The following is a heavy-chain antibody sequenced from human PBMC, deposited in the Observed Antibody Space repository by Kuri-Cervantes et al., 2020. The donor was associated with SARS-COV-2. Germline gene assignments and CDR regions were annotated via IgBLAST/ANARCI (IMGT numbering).Heavy chain of an antibody. D-gene: IGHD3-22*01. CDR2: MNPNSGNT. Sequence: ASVKVSCKASGYTFTSYDINWVRQATGQGLEWMGWMNPNSGNTGYAQKFQGRVTITADKSTSTAYMELSSLRSEDTAVYYCARDLSYYDSSGYYLDAFDIWGQGTMVTVSS. J-gene: IGHJ3*02. CDR3: ARDLSYYDSSGYYLDAFDI. CDR1: GYTFTSYD. V-gene: IGHV1-8*01.